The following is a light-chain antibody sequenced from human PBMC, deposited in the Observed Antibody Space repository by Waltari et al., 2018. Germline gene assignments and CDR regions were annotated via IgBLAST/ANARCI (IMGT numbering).Light chain of an antibody. CDR3: QQYNNWPPLT. CDR2: GAS. V-gene: IGKV3-15*01. J-gene: IGKJ4*01. Sequence: EIVMTQSPATLSVSPGERATLPCRASQSVSSNLAWYQQKPGQAPRLLIYGASTRATGIPARFSGSGSGTGFTLTISSLQSEDFAVYYCQQYNNWPPLTFGGGTKVEIK. CDR1: QSVSSN.